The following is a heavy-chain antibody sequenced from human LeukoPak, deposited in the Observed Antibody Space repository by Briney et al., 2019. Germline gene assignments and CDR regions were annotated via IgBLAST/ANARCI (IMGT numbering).Heavy chain of an antibody. CDR2: INHSGST. V-gene: IGHV4-34*01. CDR1: GGSFSGYY. J-gene: IGHJ3*02. Sequence: PSETLSLTCAVYGGSFSGYYWSWIRQPPGKGLEWIGEINHSGSTNYNPSLKSRVTISVDTSKNQFSLKLSSVTAADTAVYYCARDSRWWLRLGTVTRSNAFDIWGQGTMVTVSS. D-gene: IGHD5-12*01. CDR3: ARDSRWWLRLGTVTRSNAFDI.